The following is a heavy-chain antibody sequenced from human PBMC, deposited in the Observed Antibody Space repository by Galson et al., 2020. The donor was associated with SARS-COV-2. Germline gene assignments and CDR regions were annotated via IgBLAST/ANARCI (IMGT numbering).Heavy chain of an antibody. V-gene: IGHV3-30*01. CDR2: ISYDGSNK. J-gene: IGHJ6*03. Sequence: GGSLRLSCAASGFTFSSYAMHWVRQAPGKGLEWVAVISYDGSNKYYADSVKGRFTISRDNSKNTLYLQMNSLRAEDTAVYYCARSLTYYYYMDVWGKGTTVTVSS. CDR3: ARSLTYYYYMDV. CDR1: GFTFSSYA. D-gene: IGHD7-27*01.